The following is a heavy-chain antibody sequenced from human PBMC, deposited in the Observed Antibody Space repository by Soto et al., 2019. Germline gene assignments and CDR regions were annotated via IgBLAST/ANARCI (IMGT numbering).Heavy chain of an antibody. CDR1: GHTFTGHH. V-gene: IGHV1-2*02. CDR2: IDLDNDNR. J-gene: IGHJ4*02. CDR3: GLEPTGTGGFDF. D-gene: IGHD7-27*01. Sequence: QVQLVQSGAEVKKPGASVTVSCKASGHTFTGHHMHWVRQAPGQGLEWMGYIDLDNDNRAYAQRFQGRVTTTRDTSITTAYMDLSGLRSDDTAVYYCGLEPTGTGGFDFWGQGTLVTVSS.